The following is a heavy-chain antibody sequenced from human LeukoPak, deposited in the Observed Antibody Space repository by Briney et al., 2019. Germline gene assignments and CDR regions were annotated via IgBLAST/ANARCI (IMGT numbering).Heavy chain of an antibody. V-gene: IGHV6-1*01. D-gene: IGHD1-1*01. J-gene: IGHJ4*02. CDR3: AREGSEGYLFDY. CDR2: TYYRSKWYN. CDR1: GDSVSSSSAA. Sequence: SQTLSLTCAISGDSVSSSSAAWSWIRQSRSRGLEWLGRTYYRSKWYNDYAVSVKSRITINPDTSKNQFSLQLNSMTPEDTAVYYCAREGSEGYLFDYWGQGTLVTVSS.